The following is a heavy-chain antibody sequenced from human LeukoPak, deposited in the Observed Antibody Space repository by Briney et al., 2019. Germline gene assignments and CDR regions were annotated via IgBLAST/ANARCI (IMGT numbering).Heavy chain of an antibody. V-gene: IGHV4-39*01. J-gene: IGHJ4*02. Sequence: PSETLSLTCTVSGGSISSSSYYWGWIRQPPGKGLEWIGSMYYSGSTYYNPSLKSRVTIYVDTSKNQFSLKLTSVTAADTAVYYCARQTGSGLFILPGGQGTLVTVSS. D-gene: IGHD3/OR15-3a*01. CDR1: GGSISSSSYY. CDR3: ARQTGSGLFILP. CDR2: MYYSGST.